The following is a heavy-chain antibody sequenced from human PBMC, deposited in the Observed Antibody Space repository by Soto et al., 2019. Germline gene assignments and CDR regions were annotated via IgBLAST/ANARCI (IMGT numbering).Heavy chain of an antibody. CDR2: IYYSGST. Sequence: SETLSLTCTVSGGSISSSSYYWGWIRQPPGRGLEWIGSIYYSGSTYYNPSLKSRVTISVDRSKNQFSLKLGSVTAADTAVYYCARRADAFDIWGQGTMVTVSS. J-gene: IGHJ3*02. V-gene: IGHV4-39*01. CDR3: ARRADAFDI. CDR1: GGSISSSSYY.